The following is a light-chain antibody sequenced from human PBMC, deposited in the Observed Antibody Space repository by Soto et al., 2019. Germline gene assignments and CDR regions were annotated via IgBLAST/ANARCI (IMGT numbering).Light chain of an antibody. CDR1: QTLFHTSNKRRY. CDR2: WAS. J-gene: IGKJ4*01. Sequence: DIVMSQSPDSLAVSLGERATIKCKSSQTLFHTSNKRRYLAWYQQKPGQRPRLLISWASTRESGVPDRFSAGWSGTDFTLSISNLQADDVATYYCHQYFSAPQAFGRGTKVEI. CDR3: HQYFSAPQA. V-gene: IGKV4-1*01.